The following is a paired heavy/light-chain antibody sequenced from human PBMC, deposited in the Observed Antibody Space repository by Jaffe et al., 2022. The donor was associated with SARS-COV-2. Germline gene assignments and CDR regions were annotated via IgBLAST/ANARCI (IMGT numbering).Heavy chain of an antibody. CDR3: TTLSDGGPHA. CDR1: GFTFSNVW. D-gene: IGHD2-15*01. CDR2: IKRNTDGGTA. J-gene: IGHJ4*02. V-gene: IGHV3-15*01. Sequence: EVQLVESGGGLVKPGGSLRLSCAASGFTFSNVWMNWVRQAPGKGLDWVGHIKRNTDGGTADYAAPVKGRFTISRDDSENTLYLQMNSLKTEDTAVYYCTTLSDGGPHAWGQGTLVTVSS.
Light chain of an antibody. CDR1: QSLVYSDGNTY. CDR2: KVS. V-gene: IGKV2-30*01. J-gene: IGKJ2*01. CDR3: MQGTNWYT. Sequence: DVVMTQSPLSLPVTLGQPASISCRSSQSLVYSDGNTYLSWFQQRPGQSPRRLIYKVSNRDSGVPDRFSGSGSGTDFTLKISRVEAEDVGVYYCMQGTNWYTFGQGTKVEIK.